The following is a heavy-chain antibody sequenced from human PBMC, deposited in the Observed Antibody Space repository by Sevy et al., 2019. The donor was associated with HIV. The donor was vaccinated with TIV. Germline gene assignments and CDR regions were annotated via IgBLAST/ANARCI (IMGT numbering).Heavy chain of an antibody. CDR2: ISSNSKYL. Sequence: GGSLRLSCATSGFHFNYHDMHWVRQAPGKGLEWVSSISSNSKYLYYADSVKGRFTVSRGNARSSLFLQLSDLRAGETAVYYCAGETGATYYSDTSGFDYWGQGTLVTVSS. CDR3: AGETGATYYSDTSGFDY. CDR1: GFHFNYHD. J-gene: IGHJ4*02. D-gene: IGHD3-22*01. V-gene: IGHV3-21*06.